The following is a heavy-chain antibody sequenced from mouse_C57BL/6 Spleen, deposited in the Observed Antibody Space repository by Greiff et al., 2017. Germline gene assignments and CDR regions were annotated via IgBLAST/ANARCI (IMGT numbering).Heavy chain of an antibody. D-gene: IGHD2-1*01. V-gene: IGHV1-55*01. CDR3: AKNPIYYDYAAMDY. CDR1: GYTFTSYW. CDR2: IYPGSGST. Sequence: VQLQQPGAELVKPGASVKMSCKASGYTFTSYWITWVKQRPGQGLEWIGDIYPGSGSTNYTEKFKSKATLTVDTSSNTAYMQLSSLTSEDSAVYYGAKNPIYYDYAAMDYWGQGTSVTVSS. J-gene: IGHJ4*01.